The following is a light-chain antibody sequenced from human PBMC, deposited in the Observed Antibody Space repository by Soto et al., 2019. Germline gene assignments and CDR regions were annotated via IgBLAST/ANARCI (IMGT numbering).Light chain of an antibody. CDR2: GNN. V-gene: IGLV1-40*01. J-gene: IGLJ1*01. Sequence: QSVLPQPPSVSGAPGQRATVSCTGSSSNIGAGRDVHWYQQLPGTAPRLLIYGNNNRPSGVPDRFSASKSGTSASLAITGLQAEDEADFYCQSFDSSLSAYVFGTGTKVTVL. CDR3: QSFDSSLSAYV. CDR1: SSNIGAGRD.